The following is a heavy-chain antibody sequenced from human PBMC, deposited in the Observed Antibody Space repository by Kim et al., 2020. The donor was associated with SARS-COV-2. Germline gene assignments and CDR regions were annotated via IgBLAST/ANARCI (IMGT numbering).Heavy chain of an antibody. CDR3: ARGAWGVGANSYYYYGMDV. J-gene: IGHJ6*02. D-gene: IGHD1-26*01. V-gene: IGHV1-69*13. Sequence: SVKVSCKASGGTFSSYAISWVRQAPGQGLEWMGGIIPIFGTANYAQKFQGRVTITADESTSTAYMELSSLRSEDTAVYYCARGAWGVGANSYYYYGMDVWGQGTTVTVSS. CDR1: GGTFSSYA. CDR2: IIPIFGTA.